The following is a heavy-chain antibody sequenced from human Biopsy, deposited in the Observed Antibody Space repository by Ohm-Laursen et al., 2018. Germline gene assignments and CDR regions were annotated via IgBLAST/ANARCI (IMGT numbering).Heavy chain of an antibody. CDR3: VRFPDFWSGYYVDS. V-gene: IGHV3-11*01. Sequence: SLRLSCAASGFTFSDYYMSWIRQAPGKGLEWISYLSSRGSNIYYADSVKGRFTVSRDNANNSLFLQMNSLRAEDTAVYYCVRFPDFWSGYYVDSWGQGPLVTVSS. J-gene: IGHJ4*02. CDR1: GFTFSDYY. D-gene: IGHD3-3*01. CDR2: LSSRGSNI.